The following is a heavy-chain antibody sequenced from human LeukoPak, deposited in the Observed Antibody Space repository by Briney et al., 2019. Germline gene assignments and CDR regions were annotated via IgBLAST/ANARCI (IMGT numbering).Heavy chain of an antibody. CDR3: ARSHCSSTSCYGETIDY. V-gene: IGHV5-51*01. Sequence: GESLKISCKGSGYSFTSYWIGWVRQMPGKGLEWMGIIYPGDSDTRYSPSLQGQVTISADKSISTAYLQWSSLKASDTAMYYCARSHCSSTSCYGETIDYWGQGTLVTVSS. CDR1: GYSFTSYW. D-gene: IGHD2-2*01. J-gene: IGHJ4*02. CDR2: IYPGDSDT.